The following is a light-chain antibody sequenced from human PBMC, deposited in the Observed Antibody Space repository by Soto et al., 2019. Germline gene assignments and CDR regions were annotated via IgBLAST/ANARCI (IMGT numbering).Light chain of an antibody. V-gene: IGLV2-11*01. CDR2: DVR. CDR1: SSDVGGYNY. J-gene: IGLJ2*01. Sequence: QSALTQPRSVSGSPGHSVTISCTGTSSDVGGYNYVSWYQQHPGKAPKLMIYDVRNRPSGVPNRFSGSKSGNTASLTISWLQAEDEADYYCCSYAGSFTPVVFGGGTKVTVL. CDR3: CSYAGSFTPVV.